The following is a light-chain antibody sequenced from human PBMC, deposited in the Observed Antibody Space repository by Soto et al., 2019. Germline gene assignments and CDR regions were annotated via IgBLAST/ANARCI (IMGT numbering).Light chain of an antibody. Sequence: EIVLTQSPGTLSLSPGERATLPCRASQSVSSGSLAWYQQRPGQAPRLVVYDVFRRATGIPDRFSGSGSGTDFTLTISRLEPEDFAVYYCQQYSGSPYTFGQGNKLEIK. V-gene: IGKV3-20*01. CDR2: DVF. J-gene: IGKJ2*01. CDR3: QQYSGSPYT. CDR1: QSVSSGS.